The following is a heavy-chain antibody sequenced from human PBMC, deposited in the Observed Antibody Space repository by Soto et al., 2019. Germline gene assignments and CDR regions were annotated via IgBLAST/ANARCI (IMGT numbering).Heavy chain of an antibody. D-gene: IGHD1-7*01. J-gene: IGHJ5*02. CDR2: FNHSGST. V-gene: IGHV4-34*01. CDR1: GGSFSGYY. CDR3: ARGQPITGTTRFDP. Sequence: PSETLSLTCAVYGGSFSGYYWSWIRQPPGKGLECIGEFNHSGSTNYNPSLKSRVTISVDTSKDQFSLKLSSVTAADTAVYYCARGQPITGTTRFDPWGQGTLVTVSS.